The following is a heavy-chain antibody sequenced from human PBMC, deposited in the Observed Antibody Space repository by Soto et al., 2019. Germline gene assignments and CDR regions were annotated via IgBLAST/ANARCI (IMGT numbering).Heavy chain of an antibody. CDR2: ISAYNGNT. CDR1: GYTFTSYG. V-gene: IGHV1-18*01. D-gene: IGHD1-26*01. CDR3: ARVGSYWEYYYCGMDV. Sequence: GASVKVSCKASGYTFTSYGISWVRQAPGQGLEWMGWISAYNGNTNYAQKLQGRVTMTTDTSTSTAYMELRSLRSDDTAVYYCARVGSYWEYYYCGMDVWGQGTTVTVSS. J-gene: IGHJ6*02.